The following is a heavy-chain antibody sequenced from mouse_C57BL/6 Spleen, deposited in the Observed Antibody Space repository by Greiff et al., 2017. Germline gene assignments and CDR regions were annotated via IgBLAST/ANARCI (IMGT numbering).Heavy chain of an antibody. D-gene: IGHD2-4*01. J-gene: IGHJ4*01. V-gene: IGHV1-26*01. CDR1: GYTFTDYY. CDR2: INPNNGGT. CDR3: ARRYDLYYYAMDY. Sequence: VQLQQSGPELVKPGASVKISCKASGYTFTDYYMNWVKQSHGKSLEWIGDINPNNGGTSYNQKFKGKATLTVDKSSSTDYMELRSLTSEDSAVYYCARRYDLYYYAMDYWGQGTSVTVSS.